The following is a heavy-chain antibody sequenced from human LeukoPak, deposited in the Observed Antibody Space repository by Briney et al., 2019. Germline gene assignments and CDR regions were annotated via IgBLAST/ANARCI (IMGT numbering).Heavy chain of an antibody. CDR1: GFTFSSYD. D-gene: IGHD2-21*01. CDR3: ARAVGSDYLYYFDY. CDR2: IGTAGDT. V-gene: IGHV3-13*01. Sequence: GGSLRLSCAASGFTFSSYDMHWVRHATGKGLEWVSAIGTAGDTYYPGSVKGRFTISRENAKNSLYLQMNSLRAGDTAVYYCARAVGSDYLYYFDYWGQGTLVTVSS. J-gene: IGHJ4*02.